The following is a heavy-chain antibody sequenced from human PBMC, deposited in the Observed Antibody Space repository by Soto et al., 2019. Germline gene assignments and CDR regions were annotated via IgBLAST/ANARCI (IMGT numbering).Heavy chain of an antibody. CDR3: ATQEVGGSYVYTFDP. CDR2: IYYSGST. J-gene: IGHJ5*02. Sequence: SETLSLTCTVSGGSISSSNYYWGWIRQPPGKGLEWIGSIYYSGSTYCNPSLKSRVTISVDTSKNQFSLKLSSVTAADTAVYYCATQEVGGSYVYTFDPWGQGTLVTVSS. CDR1: GGSISSSNYY. V-gene: IGHV4-39*01. D-gene: IGHD1-26*01.